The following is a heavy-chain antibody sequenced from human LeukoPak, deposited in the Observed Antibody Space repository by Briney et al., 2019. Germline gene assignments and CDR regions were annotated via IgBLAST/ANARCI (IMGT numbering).Heavy chain of an antibody. CDR3: ARDLGISGWYAPPLGYFDY. V-gene: IGHV1-2*02. CDR1: GYTFTGYY. J-gene: IGHJ4*02. CDR2: INPKSGGT. Sequence: ASVKVSCKASGYTFTGYYMHWVRQAPGQGLEWMGWINPKSGGTNYAQKFQGRVTMTRDTSISTTYMELSRLRSDDTAVYYCARDLGISGWYAPPLGYFDYWGQGTLVTVSS. D-gene: IGHD6-19*01.